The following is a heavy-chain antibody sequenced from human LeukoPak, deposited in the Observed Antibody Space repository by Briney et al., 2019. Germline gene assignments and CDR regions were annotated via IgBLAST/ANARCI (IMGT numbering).Heavy chain of an antibody. V-gene: IGHV3-23*01. D-gene: IGHD1-26*01. Sequence: GSLRLSCAASGFTFSSYAMSWVRQAPGKGLEWVSAISGSGGSTYYADSVKGRFTISRDNSKNTLYLQMNSLRAEDTAVYYCAKDPYSGSYFDYWGQGTLVTVSS. J-gene: IGHJ4*02. CDR3: AKDPYSGSYFDY. CDR2: ISGSGGST. CDR1: GFTFSSYA.